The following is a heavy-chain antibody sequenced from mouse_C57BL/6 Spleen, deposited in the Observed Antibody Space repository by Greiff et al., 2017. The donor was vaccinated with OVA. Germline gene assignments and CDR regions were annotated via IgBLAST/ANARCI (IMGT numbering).Heavy chain of an antibody. V-gene: IGHV1-52*01. D-gene: IGHD4-1*01. CDR3: ARLGRGFDY. CDR2: IDPSESET. Sequence: QVQLQQPGAELVRPGSSVKLSCKASGYTFTSYWMHWVKQRPIQGLEWIGNIDPSESETHYNQKFKDKATLTVDKSSSTAYMQLSRLTSEDSAVYDCARLGRGFDYWGQGTTLTVSS. CDR1: GYTFTSYW. J-gene: IGHJ2*01.